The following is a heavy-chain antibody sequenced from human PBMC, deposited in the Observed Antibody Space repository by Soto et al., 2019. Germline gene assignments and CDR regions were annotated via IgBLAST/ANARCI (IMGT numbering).Heavy chain of an antibody. D-gene: IGHD2-15*01. CDR3: ARDGYCSGGSCYLGWFDP. Sequence: QVQLVQSGAEVKKPGSSVKVSCKASGGTFSSYAISWVRQAPGQGLEWMGGIIPIFGTANYAQKFQGRVTITADESTSTAYMELSSLRSEDTAVYYCARDGYCSGGSCYLGWFDPWGPGTLVTVSS. CDR1: GGTFSSYA. CDR2: IIPIFGTA. J-gene: IGHJ5*02. V-gene: IGHV1-69*01.